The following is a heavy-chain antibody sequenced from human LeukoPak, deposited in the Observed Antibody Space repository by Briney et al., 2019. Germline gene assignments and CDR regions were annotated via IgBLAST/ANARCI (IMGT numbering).Heavy chain of an antibody. CDR1: GYSFSRYG. CDR3: ASLVATIGYNWFDP. D-gene: IGHD5-12*01. V-gene: IGHV1-18*01. Sequence: GASVKVSCKASGYSFSRYGISWVRQAPGQGLEWMGWISTYNGNTNYAQKFQGRVTMTTDASTNTAYMELRSLRSDDTAVYYCASLVATIGYNWFDPWGQGTLVTVSS. J-gene: IGHJ5*02. CDR2: ISTYNGNT.